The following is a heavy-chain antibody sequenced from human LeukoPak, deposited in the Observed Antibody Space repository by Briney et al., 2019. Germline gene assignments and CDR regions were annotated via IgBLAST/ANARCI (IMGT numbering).Heavy chain of an antibody. Sequence: PGGSLRLSCAASGFSLSSNYMSWVRPAPGKGLEWVSVIYSGGSTYYADSVKGRFTISRDNSKNTLYLQMNSLRAEDTAVYYCARGHCSSTSCYDVWGQGTTVTVSS. J-gene: IGHJ6*02. V-gene: IGHV3-53*01. CDR3: ARGHCSSTSCYDV. CDR1: GFSLSSNY. D-gene: IGHD2-2*01. CDR2: IYSGGST.